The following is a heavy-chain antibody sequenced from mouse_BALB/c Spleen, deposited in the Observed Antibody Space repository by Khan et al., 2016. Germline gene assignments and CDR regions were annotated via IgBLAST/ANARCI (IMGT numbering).Heavy chain of an antibody. CDR3: ARQEGYYRYDEGLAY. CDR2: INPSSVYT. D-gene: IGHD2-14*01. CDR1: GYTFTSYT. J-gene: IGHJ2*01. Sequence: QVQLQQSGAELARPGASVKMSCKASGYTFTSYTMHWVKQRPGLGLEWIGYINPSSVYTDYNQKFKDKATLTADKSSSTAYIELSSLTSEDSAVYDCARQEGYYRYDEGLAYWGQGTTLTVSS. V-gene: IGHV1-4*01.